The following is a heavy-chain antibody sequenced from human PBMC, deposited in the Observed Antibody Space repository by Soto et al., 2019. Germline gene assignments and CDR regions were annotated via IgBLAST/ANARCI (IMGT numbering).Heavy chain of an antibody. CDR2: IDKVGTDS. Sequence: EVQLVESGGGLVQPGGSLRLSCAASEFTFSGRSVHWVRQAPGKGLVWVSGIDKVGTDSTYADSVKGRFTSSRDNAKNTVTLQMNSLGVDDTAVYYCARKILGSTSRPNYWYFDLWGRGTLVTVSS. J-gene: IGHJ2*01. V-gene: IGHV3-74*01. CDR1: EFTFSGRS. D-gene: IGHD2-2*01. CDR3: ARKILGSTSRPNYWYFDL.